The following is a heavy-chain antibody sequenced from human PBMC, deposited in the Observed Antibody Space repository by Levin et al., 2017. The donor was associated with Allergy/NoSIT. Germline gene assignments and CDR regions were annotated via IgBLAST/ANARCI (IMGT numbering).Heavy chain of an antibody. CDR2: INTNTGNP. V-gene: IGHV7-4-1*02. D-gene: IGHD6-13*01. J-gene: IGHJ4*02. Sequence: GESLKISCKASGYTFTSYAMNWVRQAPGQGLEWMGWINTNTGNPTYAQGFTGRFVFSLDTSVSTAYLQISSLKAEDTAVYYCARVGPHSSSWDFSSDYWGQGTLVTVSS. CDR1: GYTFTSYA. CDR3: ARVGPHSSSWDFSSDY.